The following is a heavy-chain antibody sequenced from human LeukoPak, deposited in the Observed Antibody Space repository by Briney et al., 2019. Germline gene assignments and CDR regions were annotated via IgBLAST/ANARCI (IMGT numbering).Heavy chain of an antibody. J-gene: IGHJ4*02. Sequence: ASVKVSCKACGYTFSDHYIHWVRQAPGQGLEWMGWINPNNGGTNYAQKFQGRVTMTRDTSISTAYMELSSLRSEDTAVYYCARQGLAYSSGWFDYWGQGTLVTVSS. V-gene: IGHV1-2*02. CDR2: INPNNGGT. D-gene: IGHD6-19*01. CDR3: ARQGLAYSSGWFDY. CDR1: GYTFSDHY.